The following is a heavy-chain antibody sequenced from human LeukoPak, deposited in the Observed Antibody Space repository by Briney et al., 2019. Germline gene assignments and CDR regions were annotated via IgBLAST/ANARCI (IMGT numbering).Heavy chain of an antibody. CDR2: FYYSVST. V-gene: IGHV4-39*07. D-gene: IGHD5-18*01. CDR3: ARDVGYSYGNYYYYYMDV. Sequence: PSETLSLTCSVSGASVSSDTYYWGWIRQPPGKGLEWIGSFYYSVSTYYNPSLKSRVTISVDTSKNQFSLKLSSVTAADTAVYYCARDVGYSYGNYYYYYMDVWGKGTTVTISS. CDR1: GASVSSDTYY. J-gene: IGHJ6*03.